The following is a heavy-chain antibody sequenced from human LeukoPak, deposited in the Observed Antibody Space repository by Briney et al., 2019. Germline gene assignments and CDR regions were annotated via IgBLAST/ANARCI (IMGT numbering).Heavy chain of an antibody. CDR1: GFTFSRFP. CDR2: ISYDGSNK. V-gene: IGHV3-30-3*01. J-gene: IGHJ4*02. D-gene: IGHD3-22*01. Sequence: GRSLRLSCAASGFTFSRFPMHWVRQAPGKGLEWVAVISYDGSNKYYADSVKGRFTISRDNSKNTVHLQMNSLRTEDTAVYYCARDEGYESSGYSSPYFDYWGQGTLVTVSS. CDR3: ARDEGYESSGYSSPYFDY.